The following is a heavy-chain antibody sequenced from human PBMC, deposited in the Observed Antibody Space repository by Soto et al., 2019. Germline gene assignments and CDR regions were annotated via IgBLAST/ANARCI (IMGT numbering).Heavy chain of an antibody. D-gene: IGHD2-21*01. CDR1: GVSISSSNW. V-gene: IGHV4-4*02. CDR3: ASTLFPYYYYYYGMDV. Sequence: SETLPLTCTVSGVSISSSNWWSWVRQPPGKGLEWIGEIYHSGSTNYNPSLKSRVTISVDKSKNQFSLKLSSVTAADTAVYYCASTLFPYYYYYYGMDVWGQGTTVT. J-gene: IGHJ6*02. CDR2: IYHSGST.